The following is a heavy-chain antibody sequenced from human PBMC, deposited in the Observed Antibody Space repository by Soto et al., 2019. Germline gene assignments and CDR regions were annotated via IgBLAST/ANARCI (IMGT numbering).Heavy chain of an antibody. J-gene: IGHJ3*02. Sequence: SETLSLTCTVSGGSISSGGYYWSWIRQHPGKGLEWIGYIYYSGSTYYNPSLKSRVTISVDTSKNQFSLKLSSVTAADTAVYYCARDDAMYYYDSSGYYGPFDIWGHGTMVPVS. CDR1: GGSISSGGYY. V-gene: IGHV4-31*03. D-gene: IGHD3-22*01. CDR3: ARDDAMYYYDSSGYYGPFDI. CDR2: IYYSGST.